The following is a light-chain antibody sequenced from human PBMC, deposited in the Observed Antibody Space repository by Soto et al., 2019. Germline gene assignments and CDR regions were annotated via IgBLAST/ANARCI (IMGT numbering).Light chain of an antibody. J-gene: IGKJ2*01. V-gene: IGKV3-11*01. Sequence: EIVLTQSPATLSSSPGERATLSCRASQSVSVYFAWYQQKPGQARRLLIYDASYMAPGIPARFSVSGSGTDFTLTISTLQPADFAVYGCQQRSNWPETVGQGPKLDIK. CDR1: QSVSVY. CDR2: DAS. CDR3: QQRSNWPET.